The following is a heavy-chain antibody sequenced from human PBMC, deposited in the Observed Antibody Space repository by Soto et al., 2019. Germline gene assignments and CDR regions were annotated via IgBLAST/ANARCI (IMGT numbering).Heavy chain of an antibody. V-gene: IGHV3-23*01. CDR3: AKGIPRMGGVY. J-gene: IGHJ4*02. CDR2: ISGSGGTT. Sequence: VGSLRLSCAASGFTFSSYAMSWVRQAPGKGLEWVSAISGSGGTTYYADSVKGRFTISRDNSKNTLYLQMNSLRAEDTAVYYCAKGIPRMGGVYWGQGTLVTVSS. CDR1: GFTFSSYA. D-gene: IGHD3-16*01.